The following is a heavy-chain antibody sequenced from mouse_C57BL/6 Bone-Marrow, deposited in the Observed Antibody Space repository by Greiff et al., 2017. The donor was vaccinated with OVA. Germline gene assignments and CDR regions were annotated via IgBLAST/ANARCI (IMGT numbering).Heavy chain of an antibody. CDR3: ARVGGYDYYAMDY. CDR2: ISDGGSYT. CDR1: GFTFSSYA. D-gene: IGHD2-14*01. V-gene: IGHV5-4*03. Sequence: EVKVVESGGGLVKPGGSLKLSCAASGFTFSSYAMSWVRQTPEQRLEWVATISDGGSYTYYPDNVQGRFTISRDNATNNLYLQMSHLKSEDTAMYYCARVGGYDYYAMDYWGQGTSVTVSS. J-gene: IGHJ4*01.